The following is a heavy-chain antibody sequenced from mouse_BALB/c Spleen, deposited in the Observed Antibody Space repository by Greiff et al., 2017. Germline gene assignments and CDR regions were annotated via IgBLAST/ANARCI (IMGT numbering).Heavy chain of an antibody. V-gene: IGHV3-8*02. Sequence: EVQLVESGPSLVKPSQTLSLTCSVTGDSITSGYWNWIRKFPGNKLEYMGYISYSGSTYYNPSLKSRISITRDTSKNQYYLQLNSVTTEDTATYYCAREGNYDYYYAMDYWGQGTSVTVSS. CDR3: AREGNYDYYYAMDY. CDR1: GDSITSGY. J-gene: IGHJ4*01. D-gene: IGHD2-1*01. CDR2: ISYSGST.